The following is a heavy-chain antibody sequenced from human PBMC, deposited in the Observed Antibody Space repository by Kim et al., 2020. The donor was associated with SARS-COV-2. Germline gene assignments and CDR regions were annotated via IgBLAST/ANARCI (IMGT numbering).Heavy chain of an antibody. CDR1: GFTFDDYA. V-gene: IGHV3-9*01. Sequence: GGSLRLSCAASGFTFDDYAMHWVRQAPGKGLEWVSGISWNSGSIGYADSVKGRFTISRDNAKNSLYLQMNSLRAEDTALYYCAKTRGLHHDAFDIWGQGTMVTVSS. CDR3: AKTRGLHHDAFDI. CDR2: ISWNSGSI. J-gene: IGHJ3*02. D-gene: IGHD2-15*01.